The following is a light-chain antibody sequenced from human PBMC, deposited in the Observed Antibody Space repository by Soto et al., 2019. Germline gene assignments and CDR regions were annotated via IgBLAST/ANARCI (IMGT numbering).Light chain of an antibody. CDR3: QQYDNSPIT. CDR2: GAS. Sequence: EIVLTPSPATLSLSPGERATLSCRASQSVSSYLAWYQQKPGQAPRLLIYGASSRATGIPDRFSGTGSETDFTLTISRLEPEDFAVYYCQQYDNSPITFGQGTRLEIK. J-gene: IGKJ5*01. CDR1: QSVSSY. V-gene: IGKV3-20*01.